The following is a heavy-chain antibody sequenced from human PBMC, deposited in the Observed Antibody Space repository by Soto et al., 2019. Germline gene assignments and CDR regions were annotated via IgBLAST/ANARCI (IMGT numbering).Heavy chain of an antibody. CDR3: ARGGYYFYMDV. V-gene: IGHV4-4*02. D-gene: IGHD1-26*01. CDR2: INHSGST. J-gene: IGHJ6*03. Sequence: QVQLQESGPGLVKPSETLSLTSAVSGGSISISNWWSWFRQTPGKGLEWIGQINHSGSTNYSPSLTSRVTISVDKSKNQFSLKMNSVTAADTAVYYCARGGYYFYMDVWGKGTTVTVSS. CDR1: GGSISISNW.